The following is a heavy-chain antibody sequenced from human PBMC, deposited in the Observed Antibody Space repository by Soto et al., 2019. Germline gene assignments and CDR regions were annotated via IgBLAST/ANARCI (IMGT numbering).Heavy chain of an antibody. V-gene: IGHV1-69*01. Sequence: QVQLVQSGAEVKKPGSSVKVFCKASGGTFSSYAISWVRQAPGQGLEWMGGIIPIFGTANYAQKLQGRVTITADESTSTAYMELSSLRSEDTAVYYCARDFASYYYYGMDVWGQGTTVTVSS. J-gene: IGHJ6*02. CDR2: IIPIFGTA. CDR1: GGTFSSYA. D-gene: IGHD3-3*01. CDR3: ARDFASYYYYGMDV.